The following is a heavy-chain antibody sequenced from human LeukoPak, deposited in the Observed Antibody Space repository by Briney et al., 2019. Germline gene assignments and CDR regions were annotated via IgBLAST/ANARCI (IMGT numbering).Heavy chain of an antibody. D-gene: IGHD3-16*02. Sequence: PSETLSLTCTVSGGSISSYYWSWIRQPAGKALEWIGRIYTSGSTNYNPSLKSRVTMSVDTSKNQFSLKLSSVTAADTAVYYCARVPRLYDYVWGSYLYWGQGTLVTVSS. CDR1: GGSISSYY. J-gene: IGHJ4*02. CDR3: ARVPRLYDYVWGSYLY. CDR2: IYTSGST. V-gene: IGHV4-4*07.